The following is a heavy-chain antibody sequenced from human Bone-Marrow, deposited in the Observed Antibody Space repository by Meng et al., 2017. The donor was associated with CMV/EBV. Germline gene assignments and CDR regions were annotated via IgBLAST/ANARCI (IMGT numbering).Heavy chain of an antibody. V-gene: IGHV3-11*01. Sequence: GESLKISCAASGFTFSDYYMSWIRQAPGKGLEWVSYISRSGSTIYYADSVKGRFTISRDNAKNSLYLQMNSLRAEDTAVYYCARGQRFLEWLLYSYFDYWGQGTLVTVSS. CDR2: ISRSGSTI. D-gene: IGHD3-3*01. J-gene: IGHJ4*02. CDR1: GFTFSDYY. CDR3: ARGQRFLEWLLYSYFDY.